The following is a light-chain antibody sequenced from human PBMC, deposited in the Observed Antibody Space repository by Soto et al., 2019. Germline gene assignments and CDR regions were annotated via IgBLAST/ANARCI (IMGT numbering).Light chain of an antibody. Sequence: DIQLTQSPSFLSASVGDRVTITCRASQGISSYLAWHQQKPGKAPKLLIYAASTLQSGVPSRFSGSGSGTEFTLIISSLQPEDFATYYCQQLNSYPLTFGGGTKVEIK. V-gene: IGKV1-9*01. J-gene: IGKJ4*01. CDR3: QQLNSYPLT. CDR1: QGISSY. CDR2: AAS.